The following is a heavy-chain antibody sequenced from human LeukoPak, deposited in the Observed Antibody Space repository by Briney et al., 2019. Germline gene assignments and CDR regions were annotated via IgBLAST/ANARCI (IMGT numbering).Heavy chain of an antibody. D-gene: IGHD3-10*01. V-gene: IGHV3-7*01. CDR1: GFTFSSYW. CDR3: ARDLGSNFRKNNWFDP. Sequence: GGSLRLSCAASGFTFSSYWMSWVRQAPGKGLEWVANIKQDGSEKYYVDSVKGRFTISRDNAKNSLYLQMNSLRAEDTAVYYCARDLGSNFRKNNWFDPWGQGTLVTVSS. J-gene: IGHJ5*02. CDR2: IKQDGSEK.